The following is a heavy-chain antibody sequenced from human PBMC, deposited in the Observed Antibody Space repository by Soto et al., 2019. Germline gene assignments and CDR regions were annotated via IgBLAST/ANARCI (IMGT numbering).Heavy chain of an antibody. CDR3: ARDDSRHGDYRDAEYFQH. V-gene: IGHV3-33*01. D-gene: IGHD4-17*01. J-gene: IGHJ1*01. CDR1: GFTFSYYG. CDR2: IWNDGSNK. Sequence: GESLKISCAASGFTFSYYGMHWVRQAPGKGLEWVAIIWNDGSNKYYGDSVKGRFSISRDNSKNTLYLQMNSLRVEDTAVYYCARDDSRHGDYRDAEYFQHWGQGTLVTVSS.